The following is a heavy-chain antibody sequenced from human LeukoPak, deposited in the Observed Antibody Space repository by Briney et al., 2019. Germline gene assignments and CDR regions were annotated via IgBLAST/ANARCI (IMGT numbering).Heavy chain of an antibody. J-gene: IGHJ3*02. D-gene: IGHD3-22*01. CDR1: GFTFRNYD. CDR2: IRRDGSDI. Sequence: PGGSLRLSCKPSGFTFRNYDMHWVRQAPGKGLEWVAFIRRDGSDIFHADSVKGRFTISRDNSRNTLYLQMNSLRAEDTAVYYCAKRYYEDFAFDIWGQGTMVTVSS. V-gene: IGHV3-30*02. CDR3: AKRYYEDFAFDI.